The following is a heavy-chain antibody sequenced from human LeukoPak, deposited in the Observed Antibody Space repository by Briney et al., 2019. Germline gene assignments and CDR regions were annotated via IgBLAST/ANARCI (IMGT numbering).Heavy chain of an antibody. CDR3: ARVYRITMVRGVIYFDY. D-gene: IGHD3-10*01. CDR1: GGSFSGYY. V-gene: IGHV4-34*01. CDR2: INHSGST. Sequence: SVTLSLTCAVYGGSFSGYYWSWIRQPPGKGLEWIGEINHSGSTNYNPSLKSRVTISVDTSKNQFSLKLSSVTAADTAVYYCARVYRITMVRGVIYFDYWGQGTLVTVSS. J-gene: IGHJ4*02.